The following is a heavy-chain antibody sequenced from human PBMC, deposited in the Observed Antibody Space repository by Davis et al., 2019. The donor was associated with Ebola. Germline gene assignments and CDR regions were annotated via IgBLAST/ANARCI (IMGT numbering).Heavy chain of an antibody. V-gene: IGHV3-23*01. CDR2: ISGSGGST. J-gene: IGHJ4*02. CDR1: GFTFRSYA. Sequence: GGSLRLSCAASGFTFRSYAMSWVRQAPGKGLEWVSAISGSGGSTYYADSVKGRFTISRDNSKNTLYLQMNSLRAEDTAVYYCARDTLLWFRELSYFDYWGQGTLVTVSS. CDR3: ARDTLLWFRELSYFDY. D-gene: IGHD3-10*01.